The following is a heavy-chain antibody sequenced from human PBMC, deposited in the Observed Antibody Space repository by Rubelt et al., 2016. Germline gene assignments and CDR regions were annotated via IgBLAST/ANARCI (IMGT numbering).Heavy chain of an antibody. V-gene: IGHV4-39*07. CDR2: IYYSGST. D-gene: IGHD1-1*01. Sequence: QLQLQESGPGLVKPSETLSLTCTVSGGSISSSSYYWGWIRQPPGKGLEWIGSIYYSGSTYYNPSLKSRVTRSVDTSKNQFSLKLSAVTAADTAVYYCARDPNDEDAFDIWGQGTMVTVSS. J-gene: IGHJ3*02. CDR1: GGSISSSSYY. CDR3: ARDPNDEDAFDI.